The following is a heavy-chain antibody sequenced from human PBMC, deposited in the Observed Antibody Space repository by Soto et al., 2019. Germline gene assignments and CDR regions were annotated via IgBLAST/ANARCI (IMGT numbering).Heavy chain of an antibody. Sequence: SVKVSCKASGGTFSSYAIGWVRQAPGQGLEWMGGIIPIFGTANYAQKFQGRVTITADESTSTAYMELSSLRSEDTAVYYCAREIFGVIISGGRDAFDIWGQGTMVTVSS. CDR3: AREIFGVIISGGRDAFDI. J-gene: IGHJ3*02. CDR1: GGTFSSYA. CDR2: IIPIFGTA. V-gene: IGHV1-69*13. D-gene: IGHD3-3*01.